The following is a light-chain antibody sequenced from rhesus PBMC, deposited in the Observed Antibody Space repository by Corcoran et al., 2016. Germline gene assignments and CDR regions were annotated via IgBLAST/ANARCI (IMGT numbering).Light chain of an antibody. V-gene: IGKV1-33*02. J-gene: IGKJ4*01. CDR1: QAINNA. Sequence: DIQMSQSPSSLSASVGDKVTITCRASQAINNAVAWYQQKPGKGPGLLVYAASSLESGVPSRFSGSRSGTDFNLTISSLKPTEFSTYYCPQSYRTTLTFGRGTKVALK. CDR3: PQSYRTTLT. CDR2: AAS.